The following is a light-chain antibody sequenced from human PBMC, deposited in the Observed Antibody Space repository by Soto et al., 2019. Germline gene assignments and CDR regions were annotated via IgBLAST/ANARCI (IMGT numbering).Light chain of an antibody. V-gene: IGLV2-8*01. Sequence: QSAPTQPPSASGSPGQSVTIPCTGTSSDVGDYNYVSWYQQHPGKVPKLLIYEVSKRLSGVPDRFSGSKSGNTASLTVSGLQAEDEADYYCSSFVGSPVVFGGGTKLTVL. CDR3: SSFVGSPVV. CDR1: SSDVGDYNY. J-gene: IGLJ2*01. CDR2: EVS.